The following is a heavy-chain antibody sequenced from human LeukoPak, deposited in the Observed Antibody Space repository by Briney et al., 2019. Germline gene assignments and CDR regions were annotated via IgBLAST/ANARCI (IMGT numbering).Heavy chain of an antibody. D-gene: IGHD6-13*01. Sequence: SETLSLTCAVYGGSFSGYYWSWIRRPPGKGLEWIGEINHRRSTNYNPSLKSRVTMSVDTSKNQFSLNLSSVTAADTAVYYCARGEQYWGQGTLVTVSS. CDR2: INHRRST. CDR3: ARGEQY. J-gene: IGHJ4*02. CDR1: GGSFSGYY. V-gene: IGHV4-34*01.